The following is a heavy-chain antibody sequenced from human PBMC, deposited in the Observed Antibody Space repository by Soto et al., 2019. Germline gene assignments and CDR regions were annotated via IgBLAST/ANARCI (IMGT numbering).Heavy chain of an antibody. CDR2: LYHSGSP. V-gene: IGHV4-4*02. CDR3: AGRPTGVPI. CDR1: GGSISSSDW. Sequence: QVQLQESGPGLVKPSGTLSLTCAVSGGSISSSDWWSWVRQPPGKGLGWFGELYHSGSPNYIPSQXXQXTTXVHQSDTHFSLNLNSVPAADTAVYYCAGRPTGVPIWGQGTLVTVSS. J-gene: IGHJ4*02. D-gene: IGHD1-1*01.